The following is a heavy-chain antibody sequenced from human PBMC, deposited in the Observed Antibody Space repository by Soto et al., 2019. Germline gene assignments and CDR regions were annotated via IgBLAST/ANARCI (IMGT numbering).Heavy chain of an antibody. Sequence: EVQLLESGGGLVQPGGSLRLSCAASEFTFSTYAMSWVRQAPGKGLEWVSSISASGGNTYYADSVKGRFTISRDNSKNTLNLQMNSLRTEDTALYYCAKIQTAAGLDYWGQGTLVTVSS. CDR3: AKIQTAAGLDY. CDR1: EFTFSTYA. D-gene: IGHD6-13*01. J-gene: IGHJ4*02. CDR2: ISASGGNT. V-gene: IGHV3-23*01.